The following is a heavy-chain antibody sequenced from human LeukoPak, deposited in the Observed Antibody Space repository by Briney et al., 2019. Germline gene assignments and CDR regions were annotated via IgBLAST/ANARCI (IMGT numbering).Heavy chain of an antibody. V-gene: IGHV3-74*01. J-gene: IGHJ4*02. D-gene: IGHD6-13*01. Sequence: GGSLRLSCAASGFTFSSYWMHWVRQAPGKGLVWVSRINSDGSSTSYADSVKGRFTISRDNAKNTLYLQMNSLRAEDTAVYYCARDRYGSSWWGSLFDYWGQGTLVTVSS. CDR1: GFTFSSYW. CDR2: INSDGSST. CDR3: ARDRYGSSWWGSLFDY.